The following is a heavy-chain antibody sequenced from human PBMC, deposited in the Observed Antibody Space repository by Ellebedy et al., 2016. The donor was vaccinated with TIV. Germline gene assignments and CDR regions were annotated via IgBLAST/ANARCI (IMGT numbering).Heavy chain of an antibody. J-gene: IGHJ3*02. CDR3: ATDGSYGDYRSPTHAFVM. CDR1: GFSFSSYW. CDR2: INQDGSEQ. Sequence: GGSLRLSCTASGFSFSSYWMTWVRQAPGKGLEWVANINQDGSEQNYVDSVQGRFTISRDNARNSLNLQMNSVRAEDAAVYYCATDGSYGDYRSPTHAFVMWGQGTMVIVSS. V-gene: IGHV3-7*01. D-gene: IGHD4-17*01.